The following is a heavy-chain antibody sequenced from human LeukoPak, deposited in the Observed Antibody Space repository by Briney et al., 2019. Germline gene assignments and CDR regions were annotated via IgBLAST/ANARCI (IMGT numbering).Heavy chain of an antibody. CDR3: AMLPYDFWSGYDFDY. D-gene: IGHD3-3*01. J-gene: IGHJ4*02. CDR1: GFTFSSYG. CDR2: IRYDGSNK. Sequence: GGSLRLSCAASGFTFSSYGMHWVRQAPGKGLEWVAFIRYDGSNKYYADSVKGRFTISRDNSKNTLYLQMNSLRAEDTAVYYCAMLPYDFWSGYDFDYWGQGTLVTVSS. V-gene: IGHV3-30*02.